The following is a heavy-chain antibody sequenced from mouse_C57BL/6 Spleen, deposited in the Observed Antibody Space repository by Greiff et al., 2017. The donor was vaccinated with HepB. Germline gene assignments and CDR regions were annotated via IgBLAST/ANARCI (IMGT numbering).Heavy chain of an antibody. J-gene: IGHJ2*01. CDR2: ISSGSSTI. CDR3: ARTDYGSSYYFDY. V-gene: IGHV5-17*01. Sequence: DVMLVESGGGLVKPGGSLKLSCAASGFTFSDYGMHWVRQAPEKGLEWVAYISSGSSTIYYADTVKGRFTISRDNAKNTLFLQMTSLRSEDTAMYYCARTDYGSSYYFDYWGKGTTLTVSS. CDR1: GFTFSDYG. D-gene: IGHD1-1*01.